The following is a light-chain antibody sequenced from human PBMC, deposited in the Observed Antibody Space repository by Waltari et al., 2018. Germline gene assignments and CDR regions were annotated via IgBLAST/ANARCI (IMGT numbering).Light chain of an antibody. CDR2: GAS. J-gene: IGKJ3*01. CDR1: QSISDY. CDR3: QQSYSST. Sequence: DIPMTQSPPSLSASVGDRVTITCRASQSISDYLNWYQQKPGKAPKLLIYGASILQSGVPSRFSGSGFGTDFTLTISSLQPEDFATYYCQQSYSSTFGPGTKVDIK. V-gene: IGKV1-39*01.